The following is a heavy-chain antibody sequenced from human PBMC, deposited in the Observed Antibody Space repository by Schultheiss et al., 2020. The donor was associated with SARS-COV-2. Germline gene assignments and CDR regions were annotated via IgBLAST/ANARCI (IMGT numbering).Heavy chain of an antibody. V-gene: IGHV4-59*12. CDR3: ARDRYCSGGSCAPGVFDY. CDR2: IYYSGST. J-gene: IGHJ4*02. Sequence: SETLSLTCTVSGGSISSYYWSWIRQPPGKGLEWIGYIYYSGSTYYNPSLKSRVTISVDTSKNQFSLKLSSVTAADTAVYYCARDRYCSGGSCAPGVFDYWGQGTLVTVSS. CDR1: GGSISSYY. D-gene: IGHD2-15*01.